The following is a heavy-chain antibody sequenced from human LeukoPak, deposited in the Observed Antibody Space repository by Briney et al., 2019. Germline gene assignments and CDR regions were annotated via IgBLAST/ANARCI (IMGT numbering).Heavy chain of an antibody. D-gene: IGHD6-19*01. J-gene: IGHJ4*02. CDR1: NYSISSGYY. V-gene: IGHV4-61*01. CDR3: ARSRGRSVSAIAVAGEFDY. Sequence: SETLSLTCAVSNYSISSGYYWGWIRQPPGKGLEWIGYIYYSGSTNYNPSLKSRVTISVDTSKNQFSLKLSSVTAADTAVYYCARSRGRSVSAIAVAGEFDYWGQGTLVTVSS. CDR2: IYYSGST.